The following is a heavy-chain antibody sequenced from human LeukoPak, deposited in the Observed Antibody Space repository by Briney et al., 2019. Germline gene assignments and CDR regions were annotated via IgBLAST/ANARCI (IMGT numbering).Heavy chain of an antibody. CDR3: ARASWVSSTDAVR. J-gene: IGHJ4*02. D-gene: IGHD3-16*01. CDR2: IRGNGET. V-gene: IGHV3-23*01. CDR1: GFTFSSFA. Sequence: GGSLRLSCAASGFTFSSFAMSWVRQGPAGGLEWVSSIRGNGETFYADAVKGRYTLYSDSPRNMVYLQMNNLRVEDTAIYCARASWVSSTDAVRWGQGTLVTLS.